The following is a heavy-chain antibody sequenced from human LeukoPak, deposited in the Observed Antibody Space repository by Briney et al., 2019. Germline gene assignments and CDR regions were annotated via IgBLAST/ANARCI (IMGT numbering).Heavy chain of an antibody. V-gene: IGHV3-7*01. J-gene: IGHJ4*02. D-gene: IGHD3-10*01. Sequence: PGGSLRLSCAASGFTFSSYWMSWVRQAPGKGREGVANIKQDGSEKYYVDSVKGRFTISRDNAKNSLYLQMNSLRAEDTAVYYCAGLWFGELNPPFDYWGQGTLVTVSS. CDR2: IKQDGSEK. CDR3: AGLWFGELNPPFDY. CDR1: GFTFSSYW.